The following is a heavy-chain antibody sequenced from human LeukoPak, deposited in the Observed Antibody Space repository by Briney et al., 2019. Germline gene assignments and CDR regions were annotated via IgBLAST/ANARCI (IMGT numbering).Heavy chain of an antibody. CDR1: GYSFTSYW. J-gene: IGHJ6*04. V-gene: IGHV5-10-1*01. Sequence: GESLRISCKGSGYSFTSYWISWVRQMPGKGLEWMGRIDPSDSYTNYSPSFQGHVTIPADKSISTAYLQWSSLKASDTAMHYCARLIESTSGYYYYGMDVWGKGTTVTVSS. CDR2: IDPSDSYT. CDR3: ARLIESTSGYYYYGMDV. D-gene: IGHD3-16*02.